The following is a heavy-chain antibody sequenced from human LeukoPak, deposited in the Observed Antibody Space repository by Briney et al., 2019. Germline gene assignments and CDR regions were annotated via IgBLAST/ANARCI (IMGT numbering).Heavy chain of an antibody. CDR3: AKEEDIVVVVVAPFDY. Sequence: GGSLRLSCAASGFIFSNYAMSWVRQAPGEGLEWVSGISGSGGSTYYADSVMGRFTISRDNSKNTLYLQMNSLGAEDTAVYYCAKEEDIVVVVVAPFDYWGQGTLVTVSS. CDR1: GFIFSNYA. D-gene: IGHD2-15*01. CDR2: ISGSGGST. V-gene: IGHV3-23*01. J-gene: IGHJ4*02.